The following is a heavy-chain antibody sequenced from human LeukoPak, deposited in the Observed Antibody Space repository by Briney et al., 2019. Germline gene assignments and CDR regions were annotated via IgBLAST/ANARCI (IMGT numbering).Heavy chain of an antibody. CDR2: ISAYNGNT. CDR1: GYTFTGYY. J-gene: IGHJ5*02. Sequence: ASVKVSCKASGYTFTGYYMHWVRQAPGQGLEWMGWISAYNGNTNYAQKLQGRVTMTTDTSTSTAYMELRSLRSDDTAVYYCARDPLITIFGVVIGWFDPWGQGTLVTVSS. D-gene: IGHD3-3*01. CDR3: ARDPLITIFGVVIGWFDP. V-gene: IGHV1-18*04.